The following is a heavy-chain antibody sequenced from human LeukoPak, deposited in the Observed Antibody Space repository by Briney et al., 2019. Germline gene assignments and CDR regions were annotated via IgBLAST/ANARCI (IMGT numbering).Heavy chain of an antibody. CDR1: GFTFSSYA. Sequence: PGGSLRLSCAASGFTFSSYAMSWVRQAPGKGLEWVTTISGSGGSTYYADSVKGRFTISRDNSKNTLYLQMNSLRAEDTAVYYCAKDQGLRPPGYYMDVWGKGTTVTVSS. CDR3: AKDQGLRPPGYYMDV. D-gene: IGHD4-17*01. V-gene: IGHV3-23*01. CDR2: ISGSGGST. J-gene: IGHJ6*03.